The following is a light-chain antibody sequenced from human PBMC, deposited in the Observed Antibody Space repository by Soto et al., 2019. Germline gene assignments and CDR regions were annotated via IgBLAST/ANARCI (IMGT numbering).Light chain of an antibody. V-gene: IGKV1-6*01. J-gene: IGKJ1*01. CDR1: QDISTE. Sequence: ALQMTQSPSSLSASVGDRVTITCRASQDISTELGWYQQKPEKAPKLLIYGATTLQSGVPSRFSRSRSGTDFTLTISGLQTDDFATYYDLQYYNYPRKFGQATKVEVK. CDR3: LQYYNYPRK. CDR2: GAT.